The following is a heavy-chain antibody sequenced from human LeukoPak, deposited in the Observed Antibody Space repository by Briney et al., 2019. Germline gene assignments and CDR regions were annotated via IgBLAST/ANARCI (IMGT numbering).Heavy chain of an antibody. Sequence: SETLSLTCSVSGYSISSDYYWGWIRQPPGKGLEWIGSIHHSGSTYYNPSLKSRVTISVDTSKNQFSLKLSSATAADTAVYYCARVPYCSSSSCYLFFDYWGQGTLVTVSS. J-gene: IGHJ4*02. D-gene: IGHD2-2*01. CDR3: ARVPYCSSSSCYLFFDY. CDR2: IHHSGST. CDR1: GYSISSDYY. V-gene: IGHV4-38-2*02.